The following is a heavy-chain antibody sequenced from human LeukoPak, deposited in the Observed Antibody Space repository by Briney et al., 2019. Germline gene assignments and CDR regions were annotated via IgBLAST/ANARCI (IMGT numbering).Heavy chain of an antibody. CDR1: GGSFSGYY. V-gene: IGHV4-34*01. CDR3: ARCRSSSWYSYYYYYMDV. Sequence: SSETLSLTCAVYGGSFSGYYWSWIRQPPGKGLEWIGEINHSGSTNYNPSLKSRVAISVDTSKNQFSLKLSSVTAADTAVYYCARCRSSSWYSYYYYYMDVWGEGTTVTVSS. D-gene: IGHD6-13*01. J-gene: IGHJ6*03. CDR2: INHSGST.